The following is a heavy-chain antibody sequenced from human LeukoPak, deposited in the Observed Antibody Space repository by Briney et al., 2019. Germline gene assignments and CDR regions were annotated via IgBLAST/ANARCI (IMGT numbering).Heavy chain of an antibody. Sequence: GGSLRLSCAASGFTFSTSGMHWVRQAPGKGLEWVAVIWYNGSNKHYAESVKGRFSISRDNSKSTLYLQMNSLRAEDTAVYYCARARGVSTGYRPIDYWGQGTLVTVSS. CDR3: ARARGVSTGYRPIDY. V-gene: IGHV3-33*01. CDR1: GFTFSTSG. J-gene: IGHJ4*02. CDR2: IWYNGSNK. D-gene: IGHD3-22*01.